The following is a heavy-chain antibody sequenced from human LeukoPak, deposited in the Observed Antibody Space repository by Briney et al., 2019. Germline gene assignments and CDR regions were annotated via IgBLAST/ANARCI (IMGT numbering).Heavy chain of an antibody. J-gene: IGHJ5*02. D-gene: IGHD6-13*01. V-gene: IGHV4-39*01. CDR3: ARSSSSWYEGWSDP. Sequence: SETLSLTCTVSGGSISSGGYYWSWIRQPPGKGLEWIGSIYYSGSTYYNPSLKSRVTISVDTSKNQFSLKLSSVTAADTAVYYCARSSSSWYEGWSDPWGQGTLVTVSS. CDR1: GGSISSGGYY. CDR2: IYYSGST.